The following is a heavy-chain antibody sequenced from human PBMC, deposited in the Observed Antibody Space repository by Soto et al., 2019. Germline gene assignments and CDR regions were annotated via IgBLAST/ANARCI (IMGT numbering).Heavy chain of an antibody. Sequence: GGSLRLSCAASGFTFSNAWMNWVRQAPGKGLEWVGRIKSKTDGGTTDYAAPVKGRFTISRDDSKNTLYLQMNSLKTEDTAVYYCTTECSGGSCYPAEYFQHWGQGTLVTVSS. CDR2: IKSKTDGGTT. V-gene: IGHV3-15*07. CDR1: GFTFSNAW. D-gene: IGHD2-15*01. CDR3: TTECSGGSCYPAEYFQH. J-gene: IGHJ1*01.